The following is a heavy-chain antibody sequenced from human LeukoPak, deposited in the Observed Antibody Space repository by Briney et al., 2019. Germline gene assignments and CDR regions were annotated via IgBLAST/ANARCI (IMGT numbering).Heavy chain of an antibody. D-gene: IGHD3-22*01. CDR2: ISYDGSNK. CDR3: AKDYYYDSSGFIGLCY. J-gene: IGHJ4*02. CDR1: GFTFSSSG. V-gene: IGHV3-30*18. Sequence: PGGSLRLSCAASGFTFSSSGMYWVHQAPGKGLEWVAVISYDGSNKYYADSVKGRFTISRDNSKNTLYLQMNSLRAEDTAVYYCAKDYYYDSSGFIGLCYCGQGTLVTVSS.